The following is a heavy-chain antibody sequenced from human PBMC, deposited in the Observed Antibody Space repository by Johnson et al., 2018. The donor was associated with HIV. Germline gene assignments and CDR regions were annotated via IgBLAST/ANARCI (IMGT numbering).Heavy chain of an antibody. D-gene: IGHD1-26*01. CDR2: ISGSGGST. Sequence: QLVESGGGVVRPGGSLRLSCAASGFTFDDYDMSWVRQAPGKGLEWVSAISGSGGSTYYADSVKGRFTISRDNSKNTLYLQMNSLRAEDTAVYYCAKDRRELTPDAFDIWGQGTMVTVSS. V-gene: IGHV3-23*04. CDR3: AKDRRELTPDAFDI. CDR1: GFTFDDYD. J-gene: IGHJ3*02.